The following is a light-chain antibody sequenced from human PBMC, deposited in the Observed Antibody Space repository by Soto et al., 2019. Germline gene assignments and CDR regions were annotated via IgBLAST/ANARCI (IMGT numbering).Light chain of an antibody. Sequence: DIQMTQSPSSLSASVGDRVTITCRASQGLSNYLAWFQQKPGKAPTSLIYAASSLQSGVPSKFSGSGSGTDFTLTISSLQPEDFATYYCQQYNSYPFTFGPGTKVDIK. V-gene: IGKV1-16*02. J-gene: IGKJ3*01. CDR3: QQYNSYPFT. CDR1: QGLSNY. CDR2: AAS.